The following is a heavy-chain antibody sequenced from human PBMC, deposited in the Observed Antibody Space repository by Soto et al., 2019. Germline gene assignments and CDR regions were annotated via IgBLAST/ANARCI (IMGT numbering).Heavy chain of an antibody. Sequence: QVRLVQSGAEVKKPGSSVKVSCKACGGTFSSYAISWVRQAPGQGLEWMGGIIPIFGTANYAQKFQGRVTITADESTSTAYMELSSLRSEDTAVYYCARVARYSSSEYYYYGMDVWGQGTTVTVSS. J-gene: IGHJ6*02. D-gene: IGHD6-6*01. CDR3: ARVARYSSSEYYYYGMDV. V-gene: IGHV1-69*01. CDR2: IIPIFGTA. CDR1: GGTFSSYA.